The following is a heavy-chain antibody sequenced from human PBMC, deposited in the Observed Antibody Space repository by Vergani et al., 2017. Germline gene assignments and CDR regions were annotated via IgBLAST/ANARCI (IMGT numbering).Heavy chain of an antibody. CDR1: SFSVSSHY. Sequence: LVESGGGLVQPGGSLRLSCAASSFSVSSHYMTWVRQAPGKGLEWVSTINIGGRTSYADSVKGRLTLTRDDSKNTLHLQMNSLRPEDTAVYYCARGXNTETTDLDGFDIWGQGTMVSVSS. V-gene: IGHV3-66*02. J-gene: IGHJ3*02. CDR3: ARGXNTETTDLDGFDI. D-gene: IGHD1-14*01. CDR2: INIGGRT.